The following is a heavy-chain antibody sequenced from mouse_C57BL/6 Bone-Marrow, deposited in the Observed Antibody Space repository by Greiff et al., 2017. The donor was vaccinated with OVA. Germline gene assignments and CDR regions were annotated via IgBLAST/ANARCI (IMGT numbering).Heavy chain of an antibody. CDR1: GYTFTSYW. Sequence: VQLQQPGAELVKPGASVKVSCKASGYTFTSYWMHWVKQRPGQGLEWIGRIHPSDSDTNYNQKFKDKATLTADKSSSTAYMQLSSLTSEDSAVYYCARLGIYYDYDEYYFDYWGQGTTLTVSS. V-gene: IGHV1-74*01. CDR3: ARLGIYYDYDEYYFDY. CDR2: IHPSDSDT. J-gene: IGHJ2*01. D-gene: IGHD2-4*01.